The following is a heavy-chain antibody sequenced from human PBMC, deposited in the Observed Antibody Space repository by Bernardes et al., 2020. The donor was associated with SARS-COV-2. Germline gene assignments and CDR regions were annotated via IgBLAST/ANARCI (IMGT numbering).Heavy chain of an antibody. CDR3: AKFSDSSGSVVDY. CDR2: ISWNSGSI. Sequence: SLRLSCAASGFTFDDYAMHWVRQAPGKGLEWVSGISWNSGSIGYADSVKGRFTISRDNAKNSLYLQMNSLRAEDTALYYCAKFSDSSGSVVDYWGQGTLVTVSS. J-gene: IGHJ4*02. D-gene: IGHD6-19*01. V-gene: IGHV3-9*01. CDR1: GFTFDDYA.